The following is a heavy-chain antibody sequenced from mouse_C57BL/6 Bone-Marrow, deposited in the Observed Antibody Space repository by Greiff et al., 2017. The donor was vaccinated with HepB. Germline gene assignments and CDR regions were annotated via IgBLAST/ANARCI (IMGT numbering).Heavy chain of an antibody. CDR3: ARGGVWAWFAY. CDR1: GYSITSGYY. Sequence: EVQLQESGPGLVKPSQSLSLTCSVTGYSITSGYYWNWIRQFPGNKLEWMGYISYDGSNNYNPSLKNRISITRDTSKNQFFLKLNSVTTEDTATYYCARGGVWAWFAYWGQGTLVTVSA. V-gene: IGHV3-6*01. CDR2: ISYDGSN. D-gene: IGHD2-10*02. J-gene: IGHJ3*01.